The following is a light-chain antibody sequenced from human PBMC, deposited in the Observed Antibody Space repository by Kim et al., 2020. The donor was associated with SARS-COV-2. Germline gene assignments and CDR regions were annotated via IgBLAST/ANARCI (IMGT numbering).Light chain of an antibody. Sequence: DIVMTQSPLSLTVSHGEPASISCRSSQSLLHTNGYNYFDWYLKKPGQSPQLLIYWGFNRSSGVPDRFSGSGSGAAFTLKIRRVEAEDVGIYYCMPALQTPPYTFGQGTKLEI. V-gene: IGKV2-28*01. J-gene: IGKJ2*01. CDR1: QSLLHTNGYNY. CDR2: WGF. CDR3: MPALQTPPYT.